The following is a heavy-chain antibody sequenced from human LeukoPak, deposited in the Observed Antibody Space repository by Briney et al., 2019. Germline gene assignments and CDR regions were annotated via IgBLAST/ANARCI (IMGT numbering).Heavy chain of an antibody. CDR2: ISSSSSTI. J-gene: IGHJ4*02. CDR3: ARDGGIAAAVLYYY. D-gene: IGHD6-13*01. V-gene: IGHV3-48*01. Sequence: GGSLRLSCAASGFTFSSYSMNWVRQAPGKGLEWVSYISSSSSTIYYADSVKGRFTISRDNAKNSLYLQMNSLRAEDTAVYYCARDGGIAAAVLYYYWGQGTLVTASS. CDR1: GFTFSSYS.